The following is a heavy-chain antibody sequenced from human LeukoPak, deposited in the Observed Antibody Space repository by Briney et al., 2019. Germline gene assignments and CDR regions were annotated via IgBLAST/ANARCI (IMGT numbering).Heavy chain of an antibody. Sequence: NPSETLSLTCTVSGGSISSYYWSWIRQPPGKGLEWIGYIYYSGSTNYNPSLKSRVTISVDTSKNQFSLKLSSVTAADTAVYYCARKGYSYGYGYYFDYWGQGTLVTVSS. CDR1: GGSISSYY. D-gene: IGHD5-18*01. J-gene: IGHJ4*02. CDR2: IYYSGST. CDR3: ARKGYSYGYGYYFDY. V-gene: IGHV4-59*12.